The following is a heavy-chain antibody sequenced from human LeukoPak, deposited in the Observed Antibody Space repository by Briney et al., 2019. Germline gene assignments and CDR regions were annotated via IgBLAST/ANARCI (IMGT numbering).Heavy chain of an antibody. CDR2: ISYDGSNK. CDR3: ARDQRGLSGYYYVPSYYYYYMDV. Sequence: PGRSLRLSCAASGFTFSSYAMHWVRQAPGKGLEWVAVISYDGSNKYYADSVKGRFTISRDNSKNTLYLQMNSLRAEDTAVYYCARDQRGLSGYYYVPSYYYYYMDVWGKGTTVTVSS. V-gene: IGHV3-30-3*01. CDR1: GFTFSSYA. D-gene: IGHD3-22*01. J-gene: IGHJ6*03.